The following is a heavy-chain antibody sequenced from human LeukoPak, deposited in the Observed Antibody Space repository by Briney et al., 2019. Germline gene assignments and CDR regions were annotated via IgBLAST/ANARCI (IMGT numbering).Heavy chain of an antibody. CDR2: IYSGGST. V-gene: IGHV3-66*02. D-gene: IGHD5-18*01. J-gene: IGHJ6*02. CDR1: GFTVSSNY. Sequence: GGSLRLSCAASGFTVSSNYMTWVRQAPGKGLEWVSVIYSGGSTYYADSVKGRFTISRDNSKNTLYLQMNSLRAEDTAVYYCARARTSAMVNIYYYGMDVWGQGTTVTVSS. CDR3: ARARTSAMVNIYYYGMDV.